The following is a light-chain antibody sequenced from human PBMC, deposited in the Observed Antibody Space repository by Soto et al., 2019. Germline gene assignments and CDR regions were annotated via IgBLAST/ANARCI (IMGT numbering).Light chain of an antibody. V-gene: IGLV2-23*02. Sequence: QSALTQPASVSGSPGQSITISCTGTSSDVWSHNLVSWYQQHPGQAPKLMIYEVSKRPLGVSTRFSASKSGNTASLTISGLQDEDEADYYCCSYGGSRAVFGGGTQLTVL. CDR1: SSDVWSHNL. CDR3: CSYGGSRAV. CDR2: EVS. J-gene: IGLJ7*01.